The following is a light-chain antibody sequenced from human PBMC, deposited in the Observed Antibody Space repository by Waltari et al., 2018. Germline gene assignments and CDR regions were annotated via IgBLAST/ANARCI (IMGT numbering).Light chain of an antibody. CDR2: GNS. Sequence: QSVLTQPPPVYGARGQRGTISCTGSRSNNGAGYDVRCYHQLPGTAPKLLIYGNSNRPSGVPDRFSGSKSGTSASLAITGLQAEDEADYYCQSYDSSLSGVVFGGGTKLTVL. J-gene: IGLJ2*01. V-gene: IGLV1-40*01. CDR3: QSYDSSLSGVV. CDR1: RSNNGAGYD.